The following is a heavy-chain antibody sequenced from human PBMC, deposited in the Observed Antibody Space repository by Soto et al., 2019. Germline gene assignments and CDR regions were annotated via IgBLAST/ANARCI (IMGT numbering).Heavy chain of an antibody. CDR1: GFIFSNFA. CDR3: AKVRTGFCFY. D-gene: IGHD2-8*02. J-gene: IGHJ4*02. Sequence: EDHLLESGGGLVQPGGSLRLSCAASGFIFSNFAMSWVRQVPGKGLEWVAVISANSGSINYADSVKGRFTISRDNSRNTLHLQMNSLRAEDTAVYYCAKVRTGFCFYWGQGTLVTVSS. V-gene: IGHV3-23*01. CDR2: ISANSGSI.